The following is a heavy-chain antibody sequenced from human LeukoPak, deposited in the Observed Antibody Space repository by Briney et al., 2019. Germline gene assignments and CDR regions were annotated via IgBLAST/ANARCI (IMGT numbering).Heavy chain of an antibody. Sequence: SETLSLTCTVSGGSISSSSYYWGWIRQPPGKRLEWIGSIYYSGSTYYKPSLKRRVTISVDTSKNRFSLKLSSVTATDTAVYYCARHRKYWSGYHACFDYWGQGTLVTVSS. D-gene: IGHD3-3*01. CDR2: IYYSGST. V-gene: IGHV4-39*01. J-gene: IGHJ4*02. CDR3: ARHRKYWSGYHACFDY. CDR1: GGSISSSSYY.